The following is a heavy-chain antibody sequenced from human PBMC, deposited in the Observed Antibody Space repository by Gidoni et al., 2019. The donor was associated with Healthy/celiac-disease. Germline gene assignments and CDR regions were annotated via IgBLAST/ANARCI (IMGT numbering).Heavy chain of an antibody. CDR1: GFTCSSYA. CDR2: ISGSGGST. D-gene: IGHD6-13*01. Sequence: EVQLLESGGGWVQPGGCLRLYRAASGFTCSSYATSWVRQAPGKGLEWVSAISGSGGSTYYADSVKGRFTISRDNAKNTLYLQMNSLRAEDTAVYYCAKDWGNNIAEQWSYYMDVWGKGTTVTVSS. CDR3: AKDWGNNIAEQWSYYMDV. V-gene: IGHV3-23*01. J-gene: IGHJ6*03.